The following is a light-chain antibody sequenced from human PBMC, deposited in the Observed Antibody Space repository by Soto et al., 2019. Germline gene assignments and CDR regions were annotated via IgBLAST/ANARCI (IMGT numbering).Light chain of an antibody. CDR1: QSLLQSNGYNY. Sequence: DIVMTQSPLSLPVTPGEPASISCSSSQSLLQSNGYNYLDWYLQKPVQSPQLLIYFGSYRASGVPDRFSGSGSGTAFTLKIRRVEAEDVRVYYCMQAQQSPPTFGQGTKVEI. J-gene: IGKJ1*01. CDR2: FGS. CDR3: MQAQQSPPT. V-gene: IGKV2-28*01.